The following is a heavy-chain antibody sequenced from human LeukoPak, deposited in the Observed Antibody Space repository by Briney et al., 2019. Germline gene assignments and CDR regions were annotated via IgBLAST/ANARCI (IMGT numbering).Heavy chain of an antibody. D-gene: IGHD1-14*01. V-gene: IGHV1-24*01. CDR2: FDPEDGET. CDR1: GYTLTELS. J-gene: IGHJ4*02. Sequence: ASVKVSCKVSGYTLTELSMHWVRQAPGKGLEWMGGFDPEDGETIYAQKFQGRVTMTEDTSTDTAYMELSSLRSEDTAVYYCARGHPSAEPSDYWGQGTLVTVSS. CDR3: ARGHPSAEPSDY.